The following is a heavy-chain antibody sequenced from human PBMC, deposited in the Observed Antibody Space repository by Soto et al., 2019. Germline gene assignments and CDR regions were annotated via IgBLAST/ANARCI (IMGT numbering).Heavy chain of an antibody. CDR2: IYHSGST. D-gene: IGHD5-12*01. CDR3: ARGHSGYFLRGAWFDP. J-gene: IGHJ5*02. Sequence: QVQLQESGPGLVKPSGTLSLTCAVSGGSISSSNWWSWVRQPPGKGLEWIGEIYHSGSTNYNPSLNGRVTISVDKSKNQFPLKLSSVTAADTAVYYCARGHSGYFLRGAWFDPWGQGTLVTVSS. V-gene: IGHV4-4*02. CDR1: GGSISSSNW.